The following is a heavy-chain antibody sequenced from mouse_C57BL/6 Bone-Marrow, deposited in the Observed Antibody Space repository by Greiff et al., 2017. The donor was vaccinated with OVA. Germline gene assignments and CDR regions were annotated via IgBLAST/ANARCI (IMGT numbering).Heavy chain of an antibody. D-gene: IGHD2-3*01. J-gene: IGHJ3*01. CDR1: GFTFSSYA. Sequence: EVKLVESGGGLVKPGGSLKLSCAASGFTFSSYAMSWVRQTPEKRLEWVATISDGGSYTYYPDNVKGRFTISRDNAKNNLYLQMSNLSSEYTAMYYDARDRRGWWLPAWFAYWGQGTLVTVSA. CDR2: ISDGGSYT. CDR3: ARDRRGWWLPAWFAY. V-gene: IGHV5-4*01.